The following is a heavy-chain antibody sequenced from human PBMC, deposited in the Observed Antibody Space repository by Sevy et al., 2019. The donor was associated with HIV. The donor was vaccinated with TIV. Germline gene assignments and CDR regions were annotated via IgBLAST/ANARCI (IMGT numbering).Heavy chain of an antibody. Sequence: SETLSLTCSVSGGSISSYFWTWIRQPPGKGLEWIGHIYYTGRANYNPSLESRVTISIDKSKSQFSLNLSSVTAADTAVYYCARDDASNPRVVDYWGQGALVTVSA. CDR2: IYYTGRA. CDR1: GGSISSYF. V-gene: IGHV4-59*01. CDR3: ARDDASNPRVVDY. J-gene: IGHJ4*02. D-gene: IGHD2-21*01.